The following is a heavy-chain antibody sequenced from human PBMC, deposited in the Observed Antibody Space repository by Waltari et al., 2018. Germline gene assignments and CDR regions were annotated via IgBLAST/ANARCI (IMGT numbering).Heavy chain of an antibody. J-gene: IGHJ6*03. V-gene: IGHV1-69*14. CDR2: ISPIFGTA. CDR3: ARAYCGGDCYSYWYYYYMDV. Sequence: QVQLVQSGAEVKKPGSSVKVSCKASGGTFSSYAISWVRQAPGQGLEWMGGISPIFGTANYAQKFQGRVTITADKSTSTAYMELSSLRSEDTAVYYCARAYCGGDCYSYWYYYYMDVWGKGITVTVSS. D-gene: IGHD2-21*01. CDR1: GGTFSSYA.